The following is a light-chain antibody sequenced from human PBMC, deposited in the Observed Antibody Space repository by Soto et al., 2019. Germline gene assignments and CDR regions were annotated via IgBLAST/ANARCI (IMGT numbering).Light chain of an antibody. Sequence: SSVLTQPPAVSVGPGQTARITWGGGNIGSKNVHWYQQKSGQAPVLVVYDESDRPSGIPERFSGSNSRDTATLTISRVEAGDEADYYGQVWDRIGGDVFGRGTKGTV. V-gene: IGLV3-21*02. CDR3: QVWDRIGGDV. J-gene: IGLJ1*01. CDR1: NIGSKN. CDR2: DES.